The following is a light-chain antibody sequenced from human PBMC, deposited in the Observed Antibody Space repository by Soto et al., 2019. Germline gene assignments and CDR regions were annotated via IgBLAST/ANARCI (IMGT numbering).Light chain of an antibody. Sequence: EIVLTQSPATLSLSPGERATLSCRASQSVRSYLAWYQQKPGQAPRLLIYDASNRATDILARFSGSGSGTDFTLTISRLEPEDSAVYYCQQHAISMYTFGQGTKLEIK. CDR2: DAS. CDR1: QSVRSY. CDR3: QQHAISMYT. V-gene: IGKV3-11*01. J-gene: IGKJ2*01.